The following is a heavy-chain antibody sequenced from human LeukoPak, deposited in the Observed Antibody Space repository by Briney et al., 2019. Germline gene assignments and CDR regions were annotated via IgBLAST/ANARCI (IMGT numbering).Heavy chain of an antibody. D-gene: IGHD6-13*01. V-gene: IGHV1-69*06. Sequence: AASVKVSCKASGGTFSSYAISWVRQAPEQGLEWMGGIIPIFGTANYAQKFQGRVTITANKSTSTAYMELSSLRSEDTAVYYCARAAWGIAAAVREFDYWGQGTLVTVSS. CDR3: ARAAWGIAAAVREFDY. CDR2: IIPIFGTA. CDR1: GGTFSSYA. J-gene: IGHJ4*02.